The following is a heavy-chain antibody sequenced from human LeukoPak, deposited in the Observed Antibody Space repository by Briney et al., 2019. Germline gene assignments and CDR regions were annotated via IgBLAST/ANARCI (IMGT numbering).Heavy chain of an antibody. J-gene: IGHJ6*03. CDR1: GFTFSSYA. CDR3: AKGSTKAYCSGGSCYRSIYYYMDV. CDR2: ISGSGGST. Sequence: GGSVRLSCAASGFTFSSYAMSWVRQAPGKGLEWVSAISGSGGSTYYTDSVKGRFTISRGNSKNTLYLQMNSLRAEDTAVYYCAKGSTKAYCSGGSCYRSIYYYMDVWGKGTTVTVSS. D-gene: IGHD2-15*01. V-gene: IGHV3-23*01.